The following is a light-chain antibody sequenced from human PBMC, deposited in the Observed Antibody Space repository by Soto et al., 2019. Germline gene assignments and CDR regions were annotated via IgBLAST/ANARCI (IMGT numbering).Light chain of an antibody. J-gene: IGKJ5*01. CDR2: KAS. V-gene: IGKV1-5*03. Sequence: DIQMTQSPSSLSASVVARVTITWRASQSISSYLNWYQQKPGKAPKLLIYKASSLESGVPSRFSGSGSGTEFTLTISSLQPDDFATYYCQQYNSYPITFGQGTRVEIK. CDR1: QSISSY. CDR3: QQYNSYPIT.